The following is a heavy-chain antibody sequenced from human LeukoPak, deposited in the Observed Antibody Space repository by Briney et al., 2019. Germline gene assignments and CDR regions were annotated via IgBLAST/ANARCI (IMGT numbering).Heavy chain of an antibody. CDR1: GYTFTGSY. CDR2: INPNSGGK. D-gene: IGHD2-2*01. CDR3: ARDRITDCSTTSCTIANWFDP. Sequence: ASVKVSCKASGYTFTGSYMHWVRQAPGQGLEWMGWINPNSGGKDYAQKFQGRVTMTRDTSIDTAYMELSRLTSDDTAVYYCARDRITDCSTTSCTIANWFDPWGQGTLVTVSS. J-gene: IGHJ5*02. V-gene: IGHV1-2*02.